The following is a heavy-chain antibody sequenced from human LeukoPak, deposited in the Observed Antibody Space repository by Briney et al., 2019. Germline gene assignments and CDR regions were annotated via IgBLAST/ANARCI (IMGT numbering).Heavy chain of an antibody. Sequence: GGTLRLSCAASGFPFTTYGISWVRQAPGKGLEWVSVISGSGGVAYYIDSVKGRFTISRDNSKNTLSLQMNSLRAEDTAVYYCARSPPGEYGDYFDYWGQGTLVTVSS. CDR1: GFPFTTYG. CDR2: ISGSGGVA. D-gene: IGHD3-16*01. V-gene: IGHV3-23*01. CDR3: ARSPPGEYGDYFDY. J-gene: IGHJ4*02.